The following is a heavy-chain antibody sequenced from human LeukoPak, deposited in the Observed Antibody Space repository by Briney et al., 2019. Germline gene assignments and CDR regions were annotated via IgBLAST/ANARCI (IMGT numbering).Heavy chain of an antibody. CDR1: GLTFSSYW. CDR2: INSDGTTT. CDR3: AIFQAVVVDP. D-gene: IGHD2-21*01. Sequence: GGSLRLSCAASGLTFSSYWMHWVRQAPGKGLVWVSRINSDGTTTDYADSVKGRFTISRDNAKNTLYLQMNSLRAEDTAVYYCAIFQAVVVDPWGQGTLVTVSS. V-gene: IGHV3-74*01. J-gene: IGHJ5*02.